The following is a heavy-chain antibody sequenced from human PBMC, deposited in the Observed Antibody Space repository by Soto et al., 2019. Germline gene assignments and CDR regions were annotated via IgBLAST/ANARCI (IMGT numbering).Heavy chain of an antibody. Sequence: GASVKVSCKASGYTFTSYGISWVRQAPGQGLEWMGWISAYNGNTNYAQKLQGRVTMTTDTSTSTAYMELRSLRSDDTAVYYCARGPDIVVVPAASLPHYWGQGTLVTVSS. CDR2: ISAYNGNT. J-gene: IGHJ4*02. CDR3: ARGPDIVVVPAASLPHY. D-gene: IGHD2-2*01. CDR1: GYTFTSYG. V-gene: IGHV1-18*01.